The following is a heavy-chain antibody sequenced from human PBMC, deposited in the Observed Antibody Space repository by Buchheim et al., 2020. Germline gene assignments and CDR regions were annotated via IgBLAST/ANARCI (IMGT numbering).Heavy chain of an antibody. Sequence: QVQLQQWGAGLLKPSETLSLTCAVYGGSFSGYYWSWIRQPPGKGLEWIGEINHSGSTNYNPSLKSRVTISVDTSKNPFSLQLSSVTAADTAVYYCARAFFGVVRGWFDPWGQGTL. CDR2: INHSGST. CDR1: GGSFSGYY. CDR3: ARAFFGVVRGWFDP. D-gene: IGHD3-3*01. V-gene: IGHV4-34*01. J-gene: IGHJ5*02.